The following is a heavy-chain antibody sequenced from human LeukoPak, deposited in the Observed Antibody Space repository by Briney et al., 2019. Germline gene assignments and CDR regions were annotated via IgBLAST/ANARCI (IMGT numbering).Heavy chain of an antibody. CDR3: ARYYYDSSGHPYYFDY. J-gene: IGHJ4*02. V-gene: IGHV3-53*01. Sequence: PGGSLRLSCAASGFIVSSNYMSWVRQAPGKGLEWVSVNYSGGRTYYADSVKGRFTISRDNSKNTVYLQMNSLRAEDTAVYYCARYYYDSSGHPYYFDYWGQGTLVTVSS. D-gene: IGHD3-22*01. CDR1: GFIVSSNY. CDR2: NYSGGRT.